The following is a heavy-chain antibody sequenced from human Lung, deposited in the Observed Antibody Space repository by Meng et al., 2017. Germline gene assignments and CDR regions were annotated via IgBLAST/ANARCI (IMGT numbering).Heavy chain of an antibody. CDR1: GFTFSSYR. D-gene: IGHD1-7*01. Sequence: VQLGESGGGLVKPGGSLRLSCAASGFTFSSYRMNWVHQAPGKGLEWVSSISSSSSYIYYADSVKGRFTISRDNAKNSLYLQMNSLRAEDTAVYYCARERGTSDYWGQGTLVTVSS. CDR2: ISSSSSYI. J-gene: IGHJ4*02. CDR3: ARERGTSDY. V-gene: IGHV3-21*01.